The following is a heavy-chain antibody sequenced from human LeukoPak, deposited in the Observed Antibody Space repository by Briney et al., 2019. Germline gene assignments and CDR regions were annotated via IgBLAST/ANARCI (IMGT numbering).Heavy chain of an antibody. J-gene: IGHJ6*02. V-gene: IGHV3-21*01. CDR1: GFTFSSYN. D-gene: IGHD3-3*01. Sequence: GGSLRLSCATSGFTFSSYNMNWVRQAPGKGLEWVSSISSSSSYIYYADSVKGRFTISRDNAKNSLYLQMNSLRAEDTAVYYCAREPYDFWSGYRFGMDVWGQGTTVTVSS. CDR3: AREPYDFWSGYRFGMDV. CDR2: ISSSSSYI.